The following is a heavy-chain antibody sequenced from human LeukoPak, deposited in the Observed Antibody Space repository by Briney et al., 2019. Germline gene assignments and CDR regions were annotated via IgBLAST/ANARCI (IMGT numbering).Heavy chain of an antibody. CDR3: ARDKDSVTNHAKIRYDV. Sequence: SQTLSLTCTVSVGSITSYNCTCIRQPPGRGLWWIGGIYGDGSTKYNPALKSRLNMSVDTSRNQFSLKLSSATAADSAVYYCARDKDSVTNHAKIRYDVWGQGTMVTVSS. V-gene: IGHV4-59*01. CDR2: IYGDGST. J-gene: IGHJ3*01. CDR1: VGSITSYN. D-gene: IGHD2-15*01.